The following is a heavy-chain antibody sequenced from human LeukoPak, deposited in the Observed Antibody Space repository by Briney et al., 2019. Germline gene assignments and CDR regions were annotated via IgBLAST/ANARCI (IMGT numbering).Heavy chain of an antibody. CDR2: INPNSGGT. J-gene: IGHJ4*02. D-gene: IGHD1-7*01. Sequence: ASVKVSCKASGYTFTGYYMHWVRQAPGQGLEWMGRINPNSGGTNYAQKFQGRVTMTRDTSISTAYIELSRLRSDDTAVYYCARDRRSITGTTDFDYWGQGTLVTVSS. V-gene: IGHV1-2*06. CDR1: GYTFTGYY. CDR3: ARDRRSITGTTDFDY.